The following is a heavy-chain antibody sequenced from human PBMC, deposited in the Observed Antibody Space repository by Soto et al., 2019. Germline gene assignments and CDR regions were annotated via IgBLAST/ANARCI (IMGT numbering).Heavy chain of an antibody. Sequence: QVQLVQSGAEVKKPGASVRVSCKASGYTFTSSDVYWVRQATGQGLELMGWMNPNTGNTGYAQKFQGRVTMTRNTSVSTAYMELSSLRSEDKAVYYCARGSKHCSGGSCYADGFDPWGQGTPVTVSS. CDR3: ARGSKHCSGGSCYADGFDP. V-gene: IGHV1-8*01. CDR1: GYTFTSSD. D-gene: IGHD2-15*01. J-gene: IGHJ5*02. CDR2: MNPNTGNT.